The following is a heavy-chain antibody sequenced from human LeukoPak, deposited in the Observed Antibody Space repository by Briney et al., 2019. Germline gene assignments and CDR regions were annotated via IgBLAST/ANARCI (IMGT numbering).Heavy chain of an antibody. CDR3: ANGWPMGFGELLPTYYYGMDV. D-gene: IGHD3-10*01. V-gene: IGHV3-11*04. CDR1: GFTFSDYY. J-gene: IGHJ6*02. CDR2: ISRSGSTI. Sequence: PGGSLRLSCAASGFTFSDYYMSWIRQAPGKGLEWVSYISRSGSTIYYADSVKGRFTISRDNAKNSLYLQIDSLRAEDTAVYYCANGWPMGFGELLPTYYYGMDVWGQGTTVIVSS.